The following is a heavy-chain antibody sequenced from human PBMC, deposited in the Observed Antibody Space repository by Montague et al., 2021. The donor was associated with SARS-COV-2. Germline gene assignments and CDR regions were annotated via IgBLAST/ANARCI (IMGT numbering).Heavy chain of an antibody. CDR2: VDHRGNT. CDR1: RGSFHIFS. D-gene: IGHD2-21*01. V-gene: IGHV4-34*01. CDR3: ARGTRVVGITPGLRY. Sequence: SETLSLTCAVYRGSFHIFSWGWIRQSPEKGLEWIGEVDHRGNTNYNPSLKSRVTISVDTSKNQFSLNLTSVTAADTAIYYCARGTRVVGITPGLRYWGQGTQVAVSS. J-gene: IGHJ4*02.